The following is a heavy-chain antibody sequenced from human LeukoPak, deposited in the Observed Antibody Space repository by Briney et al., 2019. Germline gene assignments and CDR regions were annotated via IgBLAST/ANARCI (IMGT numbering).Heavy chain of an antibody. D-gene: IGHD4-17*01. V-gene: IGHV4-4*07. CDR1: GGSISSFY. J-gene: IGHJ6*03. CDR3: ARDYGDYYYYYMDV. CDR2: IYTSGST. Sequence: SETLSLTCTVSGGSISSFYWSWIRQPAGKGLEWIGRIYTSGSTNYNPSLKSRLTMSIDTSKNQFSLRLSSVTAADTAVYYCARDYGDYYYYYMDVWGKGTTVTISS.